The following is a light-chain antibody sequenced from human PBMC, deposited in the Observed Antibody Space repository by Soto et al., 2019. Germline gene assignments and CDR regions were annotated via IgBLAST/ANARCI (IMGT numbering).Light chain of an antibody. J-gene: IGLJ2*01. Sequence: QSAVTQAPSVSGTPGQRVTISCSGSSSNIESNWVYWYQQLPGTAPKLLIYNNNQRPSGVSDRFSGSKSGTSASLASTGLRSDDEADYYCATWDDDLYTPIIGGGTKLTVL. CDR2: NNN. CDR3: ATWDDDLYTPI. V-gene: IGLV1-47*02. CDR1: SSNIESNW.